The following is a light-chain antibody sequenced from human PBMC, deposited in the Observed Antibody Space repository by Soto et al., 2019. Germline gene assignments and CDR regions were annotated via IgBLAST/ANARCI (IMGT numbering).Light chain of an antibody. CDR2: DAS. V-gene: IGKV1-5*01. CDR1: QSISSW. J-gene: IGKJ2*01. CDR3: QQYNRYSPYT. Sequence: DIQMTQSPSTLSASVGDRVTITCRASQSISSWLAWYQQKPGKAPKLLIYDASSLESGVPSRFSGSGSGTEFTLTISSLQPDDFATYYCQQYNRYSPYTFGQGTKLEIK.